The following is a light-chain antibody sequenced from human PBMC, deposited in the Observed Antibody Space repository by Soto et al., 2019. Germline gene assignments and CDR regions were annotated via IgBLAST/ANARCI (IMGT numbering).Light chain of an antibody. CDR1: QSLSSNY. CDR3: QHYNSYSEA. J-gene: IGKJ1*01. Sequence: TQSPATLYVSPGERATLSCRASQSLSSNYLNWYQQKPGKAPKLLIYKASTLKSGVPSRFSGSGSGTEFTLTISSLQPDDFATYYCQHYNSYSEAFGQGTKVDIK. CDR2: KAS. V-gene: IGKV1-5*03.